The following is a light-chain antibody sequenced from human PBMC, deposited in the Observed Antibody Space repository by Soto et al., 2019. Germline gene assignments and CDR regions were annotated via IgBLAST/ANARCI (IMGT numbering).Light chain of an antibody. V-gene: IGKV3-15*01. CDR3: QRYNNWPLT. CDR2: DTS. CDR1: QGIGDT. J-gene: IGKJ4*01. Sequence: EVVMTQSPATLSAPPGEGATLSCRASQGIGDTLAWYQHKPGQTPRLLIYDTSTRSTGVPARFSGSRSGTEFTLTINSLQSEAVAVYYCQRYNNWPLTFGGGTKVESK.